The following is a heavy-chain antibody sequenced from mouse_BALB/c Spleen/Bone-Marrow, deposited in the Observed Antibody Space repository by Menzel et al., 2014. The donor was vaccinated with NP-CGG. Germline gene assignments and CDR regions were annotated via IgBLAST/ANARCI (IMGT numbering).Heavy chain of an antibody. CDR2: IDPANGNT. CDR1: GFNIKDTY. CDR3: ARLAVGRAWFAY. J-gene: IGHJ3*01. Sequence: EVQLQQSGAEFVKPGASVKLSCTASGFNIKDTYMHWVKQRPEQGLEWIGRIDPANGNTKYDPKFQGKATITADTSSNTAYLQLSSLTSEDTAVYYYARLAVGRAWFAYWGQGTLATVSA. D-gene: IGHD4-1*01. V-gene: IGHV14-3*02.